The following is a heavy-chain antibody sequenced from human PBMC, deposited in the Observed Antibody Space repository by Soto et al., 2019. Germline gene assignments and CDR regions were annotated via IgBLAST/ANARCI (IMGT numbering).Heavy chain of an antibody. J-gene: IGHJ4*01. CDR3: AYPSYGDYQPFDY. CDR2: ISGSGGST. Sequence: GGSLRLSCAASGFTFSSYAMSWVRQAPGKGLEWVSAISGSGGSTYYADSVKGRFTISRDNSKNTLYLQMNSLRAEDTAVYYCAYPSYGDYQPFDYWGQGTLVTVSS. CDR1: GFTFSSYA. D-gene: IGHD4-17*01. V-gene: IGHV3-23*01.